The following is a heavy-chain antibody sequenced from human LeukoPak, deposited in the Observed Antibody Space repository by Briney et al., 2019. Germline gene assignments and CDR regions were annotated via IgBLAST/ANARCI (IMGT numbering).Heavy chain of an antibody. J-gene: IGHJ6*04. Sequence: GGSLRLSCAASGFTFSSYGMHWVRQAPGKGLEWVAVISNDGSNKYYADSVKGRFTISRDNSKNTLYLQMNSLRAEDTAVYYCAREGTAVAGEDYYYGMDVWGKGTTVTVSS. D-gene: IGHD6-19*01. CDR2: ISNDGSNK. CDR3: AREGTAVAGEDYYYGMDV. V-gene: IGHV3-30*03. CDR1: GFTFSSYG.